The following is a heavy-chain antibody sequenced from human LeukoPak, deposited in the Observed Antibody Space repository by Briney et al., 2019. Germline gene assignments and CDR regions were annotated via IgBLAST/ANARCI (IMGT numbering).Heavy chain of an antibody. CDR2: IYYSGST. CDR1: GGSISSYY. D-gene: IGHD4-17*01. Sequence: SETLSLTCTVSGGSISSYYWSWIRQPPGKGLEWIGYIYYSGSTNYNPSLKSRVTISVDTSKNQFSLKLSSVTAADTAVYYCARTSVTTLAGAFDIWGQGTMVTVSS. V-gene: IGHV4-59*12. J-gene: IGHJ3*02. CDR3: ARTSVTTLAGAFDI.